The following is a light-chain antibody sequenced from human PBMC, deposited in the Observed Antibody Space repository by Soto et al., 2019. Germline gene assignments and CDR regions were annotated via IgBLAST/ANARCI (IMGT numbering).Light chain of an antibody. Sequence: QSALTQPASVSGSPGQSITISCTGTSSDVGGYNYVSWYQQHPGKAPKLMIYDVSNRPSGVSNRFSGSKSGNTASLTISGLQAEDEADYYCSSYTGSSTDFVFGGGTKLTVL. CDR3: SSYTGSSTDFV. V-gene: IGLV2-14*01. CDR2: DVS. CDR1: SSDVGGYNY. J-gene: IGLJ2*01.